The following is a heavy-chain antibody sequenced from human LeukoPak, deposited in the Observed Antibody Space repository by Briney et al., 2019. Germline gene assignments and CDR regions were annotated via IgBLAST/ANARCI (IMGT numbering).Heavy chain of an antibody. CDR3: ARVGRASSQDNWFES. Sequence: GGSLRLSCAASGFTFSSYSMNWVRQAPGKGLEWVSYIDSNSGTIAYTASVEGRFTISRDNAKNSLYLQMNSLRDEDTAVYYCARVGRASSQDNWFESWGQGILVTVSS. CDR2: IDSNSGTI. D-gene: IGHD2-2*01. J-gene: IGHJ5*01. CDR1: GFTFSSYS. V-gene: IGHV3-48*02.